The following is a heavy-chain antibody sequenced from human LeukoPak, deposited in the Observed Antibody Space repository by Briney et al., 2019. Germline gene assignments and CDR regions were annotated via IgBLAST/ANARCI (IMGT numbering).Heavy chain of an antibody. Sequence: AAVTVSCKASGYTFTIYGISWVRQAPGQGLEWMGWISAYNGNTNYAQKLQGRVTMTTDTSTSTAYMELRSLRSDDTAVYYCAREVAAAGKGSNWFDPWGQGTLVTVSS. CDR2: ISAYNGNT. CDR3: AREVAAAGKGSNWFDP. J-gene: IGHJ5*02. V-gene: IGHV1-18*01. D-gene: IGHD6-13*01. CDR1: GYTFTIYG.